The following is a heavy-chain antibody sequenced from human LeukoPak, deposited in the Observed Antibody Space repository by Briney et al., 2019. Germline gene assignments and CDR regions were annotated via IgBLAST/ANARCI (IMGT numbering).Heavy chain of an antibody. CDR1: GGSFSGYY. J-gene: IGHJ5*02. CDR3: ARGDYGDYGS. V-gene: IGHV4-34*01. CDR2: INHSGST. D-gene: IGHD4-17*01. Sequence: PSETLSLTCAVYGGSFSGYYWSWIRQPPGKGLEWIGEINHSGSTNYNPSLKNRVTISVDTSKNQFSLKLSSVTAADTAVYYCARGDYGDYGSWGQGTLVTVSS.